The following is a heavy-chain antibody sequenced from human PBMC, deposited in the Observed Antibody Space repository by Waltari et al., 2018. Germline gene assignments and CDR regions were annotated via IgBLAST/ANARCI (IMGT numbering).Heavy chain of an antibody. V-gene: IGHV6-1*01. J-gene: IGHJ4*02. Sequence: HVQLQQSGPGLVKPSQTLSLTCALSGATVSRHIVTWNWIRQSPSRGLEWLGRTDYRSEWKNDYAISVESRITINPDTSRNQFSLQLNSVTPEDTAVYYCARASESDGTYSKIDYWAQGTLVTVSS. CDR2: TDYRSEWKN. CDR3: ARASESDGTYSKIDY. D-gene: IGHD1-26*01. CDR1: GATVSRHIVT.